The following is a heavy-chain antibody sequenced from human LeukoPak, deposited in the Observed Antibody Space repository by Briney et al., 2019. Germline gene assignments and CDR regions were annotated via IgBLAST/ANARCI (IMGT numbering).Heavy chain of an antibody. Sequence: GGSLRLSSAASGFTFSGYAMHWVRQAPGKGLEWVAVIWYDGSNKYYADSVKGRFTISRDNSKNTLYLQMNSLRAEDTAVYYCAKMGSSIAASSDYWGQGTLVTVSS. CDR3: AKMGSSIAASSDY. CDR1: GFTFSGYA. V-gene: IGHV3-33*06. J-gene: IGHJ4*02. CDR2: IWYDGSNK. D-gene: IGHD6-6*01.